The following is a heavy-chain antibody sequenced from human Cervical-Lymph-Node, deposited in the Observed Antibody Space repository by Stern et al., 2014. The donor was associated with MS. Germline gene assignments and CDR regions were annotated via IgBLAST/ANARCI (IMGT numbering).Heavy chain of an antibody. CDR2: ISYDGSDK. J-gene: IGHJ4*02. CDR3: ARGGAVATSDYYFDY. D-gene: IGHD5-12*01. V-gene: IGHV3-30*01. CDR1: GFKFSYHA. Sequence: VQMLQSGGGVVQPGRALRLSCAAAGFKFSYHALHWVRPAPAEGLALVAVISYDGSDKNDADSVKGRFTISRDNSRNTLYLQMNSLRVDDTAVYYCARGGAVATSDYYFDYWGQGILVTVSS.